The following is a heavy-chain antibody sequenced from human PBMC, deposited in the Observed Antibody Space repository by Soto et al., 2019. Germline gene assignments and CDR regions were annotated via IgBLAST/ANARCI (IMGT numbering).Heavy chain of an antibody. CDR2: ISGSGANT. CDR1: GFAFSSYG. J-gene: IGHJ5*02. D-gene: IGHD3-22*01. CDR3: ARDPNSGKSYYYDSSEINWFDP. Sequence: GGSLRLSCAASGFAFSSYGMSWVRQAPGKGLEWVSGISGSGANTYYAASVKGRFTISRDNSEHTLYLQMNSLRAEDTAVYYCARDPNSGKSYYYDSSEINWFDPWGQGTLVTVSS. V-gene: IGHV3-23*01.